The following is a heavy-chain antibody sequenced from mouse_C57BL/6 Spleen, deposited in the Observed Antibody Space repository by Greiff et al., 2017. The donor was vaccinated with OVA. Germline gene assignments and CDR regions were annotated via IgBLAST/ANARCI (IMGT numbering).Heavy chain of an antibody. V-gene: IGHV1-53*01. J-gene: IGHJ1*03. CDR3: ARGDYLTGYFDV. Sequence: VQLQQPGTELVKPGASVKLSCKASGYTFTSYWMHWVKQRPGQGLEWIGNINPSNGGTNYNEKFKSKATLTVDKSSSTAYMQLSSLTSEDCAVYYCARGDYLTGYFDVWGTGTTVTVSS. D-gene: IGHD1-1*02. CDR2: INPSNGGT. CDR1: GYTFTSYW.